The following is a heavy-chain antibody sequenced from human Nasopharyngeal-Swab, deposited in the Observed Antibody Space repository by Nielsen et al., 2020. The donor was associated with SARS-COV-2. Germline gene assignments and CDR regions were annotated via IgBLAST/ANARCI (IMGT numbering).Heavy chain of an antibody. V-gene: IGHV4-59*13. CDR2: ISHSGST. Sequence: SETLSLTCTVSSDSISPYFWNWIRQPPGMGLEWIGYISHSGSTNYTPSLKSRVTISIDTSKKQLSLKLRSVTAADTAVYYCARNLVGYYYDMVGAFDIWGQGTMVTVSS. D-gene: IGHD3-22*01. CDR3: ARNLVGYYYDMVGAFDI. CDR1: SDSISPYF. J-gene: IGHJ3*02.